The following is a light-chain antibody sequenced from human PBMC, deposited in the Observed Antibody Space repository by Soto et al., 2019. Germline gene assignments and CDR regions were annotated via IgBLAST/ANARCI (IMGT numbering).Light chain of an antibody. CDR1: QSISSW. CDR2: KAS. Sequence: DIQMTQSPSTLSASVGDRVTITCRASQSISSWLAWYQQKPGKAPKLLIYKASSLESGVPSRFSGSGSVTDFTLTISSLQPDDFATYYCQKYNSYPYSFGQGTKLEIK. J-gene: IGKJ2*03. V-gene: IGKV1-5*03. CDR3: QKYNSYPYS.